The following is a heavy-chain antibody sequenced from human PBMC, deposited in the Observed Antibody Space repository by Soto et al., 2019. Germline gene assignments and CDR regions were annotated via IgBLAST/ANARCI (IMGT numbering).Heavy chain of an antibody. Sequence: QVRLLQSGAEVKKPGASVKVSCRTSGYTFTVYYVHWVRQAPGRGLQWMGWINPNSGDTNYLPEFQGRVTITRDTSSVTAYLELSALKSDDTAVYYCTRGPAAGTEDWFDPWGQGTRVTVSS. CDR1: GYTFTVYY. V-gene: IGHV1-2*02. J-gene: IGHJ5*02. CDR2: INPNSGDT. D-gene: IGHD6-13*01. CDR3: TRGPAAGTEDWFDP.